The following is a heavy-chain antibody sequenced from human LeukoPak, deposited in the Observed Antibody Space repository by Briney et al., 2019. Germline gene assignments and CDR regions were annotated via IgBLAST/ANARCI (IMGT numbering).Heavy chain of an antibody. Sequence: PGGSLRLSCAASGFTFGNYGMHWVRQPPGKGLEWVAVIWYDGSNKYYADSVKGRFTISRDNSKNTLYLQMNSLRAEDTAVYYCAKDGENWGQGTLVTVSS. D-gene: IGHD2/OR15-2a*01. CDR2: IWYDGSNK. CDR1: GFTFGNYG. J-gene: IGHJ4*02. V-gene: IGHV3-33*06. CDR3: AKDGEN.